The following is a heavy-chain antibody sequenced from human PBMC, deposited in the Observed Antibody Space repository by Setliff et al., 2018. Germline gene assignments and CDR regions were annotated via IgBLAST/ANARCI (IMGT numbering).Heavy chain of an antibody. J-gene: IGHJ4*01. Sequence: GASVKVSCKASGYTFSNYGVTWVRQAPGQGLEWMGWVTVYNGNTKYAQNLQGRLTLTTDKSTNMAYLDLRGLRLDDTAIYFCLRLVRYCSRTACQRTSGDEVWGQGTLVTVSS. CDR3: LRLVRYCSRTACQRTSGDEV. D-gene: IGHD2-8*01. CDR2: VTVYNGNT. CDR1: GYTFSNYG. V-gene: IGHV1-18*01.